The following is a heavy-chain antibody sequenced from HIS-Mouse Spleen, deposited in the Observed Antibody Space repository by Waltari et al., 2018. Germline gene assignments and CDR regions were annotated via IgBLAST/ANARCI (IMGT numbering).Heavy chain of an antibody. D-gene: IGHD6-13*01. CDR3: AREIPYSSSWYDWYFDL. Sequence: QLQLQESGPGLMKPSETLSLTGTVSGGSISSSSYYWGRIRQPPGKGLEWFGSIYYSGSTYYTPSLKSRVTISVDTSKNQFSLKLSSVTAADTAVYYCAREIPYSSSWYDWYFDLWGRGTLVTVSS. CDR1: GGSISSSSYY. CDR2: IYYSGST. V-gene: IGHV4-39*07. J-gene: IGHJ2*01.